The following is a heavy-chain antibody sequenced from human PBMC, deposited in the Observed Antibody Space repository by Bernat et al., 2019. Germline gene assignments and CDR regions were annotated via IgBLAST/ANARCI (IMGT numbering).Heavy chain of an antibody. Sequence: QLQLQESGPGLVKPSETLSLTCTVSGGSISSSSYYWGWIRQPPGKGLEWIGSIYYSGSTYYNPSLKGRVTISGETTRNQLSVKLSSVTAADTAVYYCARRLARAAATPFDYWGEGTLVTVSS. D-gene: IGHD2-15*01. J-gene: IGHJ4*02. CDR1: GGSISSSSYY. CDR2: IYYSGST. CDR3: ARRLARAAATPFDY. V-gene: IGHV4-39*01.